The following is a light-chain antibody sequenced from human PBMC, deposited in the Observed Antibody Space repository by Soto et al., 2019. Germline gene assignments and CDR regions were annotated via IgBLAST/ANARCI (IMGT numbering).Light chain of an antibody. CDR1: RNINTY. V-gene: IGKV1-39*01. J-gene: IGKJ3*01. CDR2: GAS. CDR3: QQPAAAPFT. Sequence: DIQMAQSPSSLSASVGDTITITCRASRNINTYLNWYQQKPGKAPKLLIFGASSLQSGVPSRFSGSGSRTDFTLTINSPQPEDFATYCCQQPAAAPFTFGPGTKVDIK.